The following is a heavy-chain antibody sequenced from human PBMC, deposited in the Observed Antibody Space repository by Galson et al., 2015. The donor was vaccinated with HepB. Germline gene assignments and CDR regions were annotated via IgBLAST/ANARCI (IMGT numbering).Heavy chain of an antibody. J-gene: IGHJ4*02. CDR1: GFSFNDHY. V-gene: IGHV3-72*01. D-gene: IGHD4-23*01. CDR2: SRNRARGYST. Sequence: SLRLSCAVSGFSFNDHYVDWVRQAPGKGLEWVGRSRNRARGYSTAYAVSVRGRFTVSRDDPKNSVFLQMNRLRSEDTAVYYCARSGVTTVVTDFDSWGQGTLVTVSP. CDR3: ARSGVTTVVTDFDS.